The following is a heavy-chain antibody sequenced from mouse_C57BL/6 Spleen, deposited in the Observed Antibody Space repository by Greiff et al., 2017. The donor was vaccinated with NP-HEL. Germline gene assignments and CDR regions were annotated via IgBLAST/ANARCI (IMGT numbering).Heavy chain of an antibody. CDR1: GYTFTSYW. Sequence: QVQLQQPGAELVRPGSSVKLSCKASGYTFTSYWMHWVKQRPIQGLEWIGNIDPSDSETHYNQKFKDKATLTVDKSSSTAYMQLSSLTSEDSAVYYCARGDGNYPYFDYWGQGTTLTVSS. CDR2: IDPSDSET. D-gene: IGHD2-1*01. CDR3: ARGDGNYPYFDY. V-gene: IGHV1-52*01. J-gene: IGHJ2*01.